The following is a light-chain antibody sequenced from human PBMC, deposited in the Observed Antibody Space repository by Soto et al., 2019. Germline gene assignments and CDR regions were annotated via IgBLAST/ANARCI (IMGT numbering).Light chain of an antibody. CDR1: NSDVGDYNY. CDR3: SSFTTSTTRV. J-gene: IGLJ1*01. V-gene: IGLV2-14*01. Sequence: QSALTQPASVSGSPGQSITISCTGTNSDVGDYNYVSWYQQHPGKAPKLMIYEVSNRPSGVSNRFSGSKSGNTASLTISGLQAEDEADHYCSSFTTSTTRVFGTGTKVTVL. CDR2: EVS.